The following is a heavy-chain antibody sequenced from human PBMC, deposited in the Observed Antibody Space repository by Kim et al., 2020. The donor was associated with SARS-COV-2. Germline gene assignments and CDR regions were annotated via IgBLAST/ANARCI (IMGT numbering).Heavy chain of an antibody. D-gene: IGHD2-2*01. Sequence: GGSLSLSCAASGITFDDYAMHWVRQAPGKGLEWVSLISWDGGSTYYADSVKGRFTISRDNRKKSLFLQVDSMRDEDTALYYCAKDIGGVVRSYYFYGMDV. CDR2: ISWDGGST. CDR3: AKDIGGVVRSYYFYGMDV. CDR1: GITFDDYA. J-gene: IGHJ6*01. V-gene: IGHV3-43D*03.